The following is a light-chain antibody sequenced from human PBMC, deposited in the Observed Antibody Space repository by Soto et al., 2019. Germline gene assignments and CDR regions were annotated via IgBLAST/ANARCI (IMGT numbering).Light chain of an antibody. CDR3: SSYTSSSTYV. CDR1: SSDVGGYNY. J-gene: IGLJ1*01. CDR2: DVS. Sequence: QSALTQPASVSGSPGQSIAISCTGTSSDVGGYNYVSWYQQHPGKAPKLMVYDVSNRPSGVSNRFSGSKSGNTASLTISRLQAEDEADYSCSSYTSSSTYVFGTGTKLTVL. V-gene: IGLV2-14*01.